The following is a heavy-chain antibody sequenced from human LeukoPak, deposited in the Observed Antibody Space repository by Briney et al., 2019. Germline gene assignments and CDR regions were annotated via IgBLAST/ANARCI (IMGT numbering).Heavy chain of an antibody. V-gene: IGHV5-51*01. Sequence: GESLKISCKGSGYSFTSYWIGWVRQMPGKGLEWMGIIYPGDSDTRYSPSFQGQATISADKSISTAYLQWSSLKASDTAMYYCAGLLPDVDTASDYWGQGTLVTVSS. CDR1: GYSFTSYW. J-gene: IGHJ4*02. CDR2: IYPGDSDT. D-gene: IGHD5-18*01. CDR3: AGLLPDVDTASDY.